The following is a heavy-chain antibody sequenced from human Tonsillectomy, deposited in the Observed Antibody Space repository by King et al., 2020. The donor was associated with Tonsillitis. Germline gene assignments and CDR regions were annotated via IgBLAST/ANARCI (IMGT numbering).Heavy chain of an antibody. J-gene: IGHJ4*02. CDR1: GFRFSDST. CDR3: ATSYTSGWMEFFDF. CDR2: IRSKAENYAT. V-gene: IGHV3-73*02. D-gene: IGHD6-19*01. Sequence: VQLVESGGGLVQPGGSLRLSCAASGFRFSDSTMHWVRQASGKGLEWISRIRSKAENYATAYAASAIGRFSISRDDSHQTAFLQMDSLKTEDTAVYYCATSYTSGWMEFFDFWGQGILVTVSS.